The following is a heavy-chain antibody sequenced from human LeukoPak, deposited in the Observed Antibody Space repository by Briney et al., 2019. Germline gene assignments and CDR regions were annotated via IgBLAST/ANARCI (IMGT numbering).Heavy chain of an antibody. CDR2: IYTIGST. CDR3: ARARKLALFDF. D-gene: IGHD6-13*01. CDR1: GGSISTYY. V-gene: IGHV4-4*07. J-gene: IGHJ4*02. Sequence: PSDTLSLTCTVSGGSISTYYWSWIRQPAGKGLEWIGRIYTIGSTDYNPSLKSRVTMSVDKSKKQFSLKSSSVTAADTAIYYFARARKLALFDFWGQGNLVTVSS.